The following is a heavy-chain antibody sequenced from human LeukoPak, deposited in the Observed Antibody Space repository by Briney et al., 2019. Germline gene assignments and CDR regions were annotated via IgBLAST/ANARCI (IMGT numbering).Heavy chain of an antibody. Sequence: GGSLRLSCSTSGFTFTDAWMSWVRQAPGKGLEWVAFIRYDGSNKYYADSVKGRFTISRDNSKNTLYLQMNSLRAEDTAVYYCAKPGYSSGWYGWYFDLWGRGTLVTVSS. CDR2: IRYDGSNK. V-gene: IGHV3-30*02. J-gene: IGHJ2*01. CDR1: GFTFTDAW. CDR3: AKPGYSSGWYGWYFDL. D-gene: IGHD6-19*01.